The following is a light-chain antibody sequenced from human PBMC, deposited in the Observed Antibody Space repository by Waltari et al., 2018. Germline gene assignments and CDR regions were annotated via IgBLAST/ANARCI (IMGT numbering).Light chain of an antibody. CDR1: QSVSSH. CDR3: QQRSNWPPT. CDR2: DAS. J-gene: IGKJ1*01. V-gene: IGKV3-11*01. Sequence: EIVLTQSPATLSLSPGERATLSCRASQSVSSHLAWYQQKPGQPPRLLIYDASNRATGIPARFSGSGSGTDFTLSISSLEPEDFAVYYCQQRSNWPPTFGQGTKVEIK.